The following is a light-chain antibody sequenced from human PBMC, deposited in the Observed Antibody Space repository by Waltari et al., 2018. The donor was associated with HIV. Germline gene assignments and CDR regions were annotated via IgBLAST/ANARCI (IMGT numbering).Light chain of an antibody. CDR2: GAS. J-gene: IGKJ1*01. Sequence: EIVLTQSPGHMSVSPGARATLSCRTSHSVSSNLAWYHQKSGQAPRLLIHGASTRAPGIAARFTGSGSGKEFTLTITTLQSTDSGIYYCQQYYNWPRTFGQGTKVEAK. V-gene: IGKV3-15*01. CDR3: QQYYNWPRT. CDR1: HSVSSN.